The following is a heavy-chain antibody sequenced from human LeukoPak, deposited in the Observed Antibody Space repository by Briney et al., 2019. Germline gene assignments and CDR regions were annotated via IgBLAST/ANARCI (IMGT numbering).Heavy chain of an antibody. V-gene: IGHV3-21*01. CDR1: GFTFSSYS. CDR3: ARDRYSSSSEGY. J-gene: IGHJ4*02. CDR2: ISSSSSYI. Sequence: GGSLRLSCAASGFTFSSYSVNWVRQAPGKGLEWVSSISSSSSYIYYADSVKGRFTISRDNAKNSLYLQMNSLRAEDTAVYYCARDRYSSSSEGYWGQGTLVTVSS. D-gene: IGHD6-6*01.